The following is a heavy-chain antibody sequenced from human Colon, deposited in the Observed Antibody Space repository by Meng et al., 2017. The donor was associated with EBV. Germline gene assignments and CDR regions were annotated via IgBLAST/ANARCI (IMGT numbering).Heavy chain of an antibody. CDR2: INSNWNT. Sequence: QLRLQESGPGLVKPSETLSRTCIVSGDSVSDTNHFWGWVRQAPGKGLEWVGSINSNWNTYSNPSLTSRVTMSLDTSKNQFSLKLSSVTAADTAVYYCVRVRGDFDYWGQGTLVTVSS. CDR1: GDSVSDTNHF. D-gene: IGHD3-16*01. V-gene: IGHV4-39*07. CDR3: VRVRGDFDY. J-gene: IGHJ4*02.